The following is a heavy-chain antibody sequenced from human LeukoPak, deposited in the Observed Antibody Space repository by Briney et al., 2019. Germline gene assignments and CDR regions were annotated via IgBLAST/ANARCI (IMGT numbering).Heavy chain of an antibody. CDR1: GFTFSSYG. CDR3: AKLTGYHPLDY. D-gene: IGHD3-9*01. V-gene: IGHV3-30*18. CDR2: ISYDGSNK. Sequence: QPGGSLRLSCAASGFTFSSYGMHWVRQAPGKGLEWVAVISYDGSNKYYADSVKGRFTISRDNSKNTLYLQMNSLRAEDTAVYYCAKLTGYHPLDYWGQGTLVTVSS. J-gene: IGHJ4*02.